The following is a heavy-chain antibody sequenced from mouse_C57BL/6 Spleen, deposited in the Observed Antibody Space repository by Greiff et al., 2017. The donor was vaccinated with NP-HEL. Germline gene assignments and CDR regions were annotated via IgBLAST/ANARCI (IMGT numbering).Heavy chain of an antibody. CDR3: ARYPFYYYGSSHWYFDV. Sequence: EVKLVESGGGLVQPGGSLSLSCAASGFTFTDYYMSWVRQPPGKALEWLGFIRNKANGYTTEYSASVKGRFTISRDNSQSILYLQMNALRAEDSATYYCARYPFYYYGSSHWYFDVWGTGTTVTVSS. CDR1: GFTFTDYY. CDR2: IRNKANGYTT. D-gene: IGHD1-1*01. V-gene: IGHV7-3*01. J-gene: IGHJ1*03.